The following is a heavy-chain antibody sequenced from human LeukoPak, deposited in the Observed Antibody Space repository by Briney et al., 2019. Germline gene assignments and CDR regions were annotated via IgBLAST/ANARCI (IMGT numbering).Heavy chain of an antibody. CDR1: GGSFSGYY. J-gene: IGHJ6*02. V-gene: IGHV4-34*01. D-gene: IGHD3-10*01. CDR2: INHSGST. Sequence: SETLSLTCAVSGGSFSGYYWSWIRQPPGKGLEWIGEINHSGSTNYNPSLKSRVPISVDTSKNQFSLKLSSVTAADTAVYYCARGNVVRGVIIPRYYYGMDVWGQGTTVTVSS. CDR3: ARGNVVRGVIIPRYYYGMDV.